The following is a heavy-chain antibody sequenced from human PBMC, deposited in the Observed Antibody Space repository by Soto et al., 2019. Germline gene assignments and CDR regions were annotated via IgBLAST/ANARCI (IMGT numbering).Heavy chain of an antibody. V-gene: IGHV1-18*04. D-gene: IGHD1-26*01. CDR3: ARDSQIVGADYYYYGMDV. CDR2: ISAYNGNT. CDR1: GYTFTSYG. Sequence: ASVKVSCKASGYTFTSYGISWVRQAPGQGLEWMGWISAYNGNTNYSQKLQGRVTMTTDTSTSTAYMELRSLRSDDTAVYYCARDSQIVGADYYYYGMDVWGQGTTVTVSS. J-gene: IGHJ6*02.